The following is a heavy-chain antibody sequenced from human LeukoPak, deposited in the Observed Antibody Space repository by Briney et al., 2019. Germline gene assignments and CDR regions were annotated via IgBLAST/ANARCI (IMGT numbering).Heavy chain of an antibody. J-gene: IGHJ6*04. CDR1: GFIFTNYS. V-gene: IGHV3-21*01. CDR3: AELGITMIGGV. D-gene: IGHD3-10*02. CDR2: ISSTGTYI. Sequence: GGSLRLSCAASGFIFTNYSMNWVRQAPGKGLEWVSYISSTGTYIYYADSLKGRFTVSRDNAKNSLYLQMNSLRAEDTAVYYCAELGITMIGGVWGKGTTVTISS.